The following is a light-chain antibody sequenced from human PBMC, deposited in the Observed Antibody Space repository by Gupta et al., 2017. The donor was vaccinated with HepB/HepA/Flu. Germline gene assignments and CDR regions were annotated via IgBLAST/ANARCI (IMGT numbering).Light chain of an antibody. CDR2: AAS. Sequence: DIQMTQSPSSLSASVGDRVTITCRASQNINTYLNWYQQKPGKAPNLLIYAASTLHSGVPSRFSGSGSGTYFTLTISSLQPEDFATYYCQQSYYTPQPRTFGQGTKVENK. CDR3: QQSYYTPQPRT. J-gene: IGKJ1*01. CDR1: QNINTY. V-gene: IGKV1-39*01.